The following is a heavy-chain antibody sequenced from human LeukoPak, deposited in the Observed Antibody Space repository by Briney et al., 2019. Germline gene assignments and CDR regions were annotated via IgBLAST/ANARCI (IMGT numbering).Heavy chain of an antibody. D-gene: IGHD3-9*01. CDR1: RGSISGYY. J-gene: IGHJ4*02. V-gene: IGHV4-59*12. CDR2: ISYSGST. Sequence: PETLSLSCGVSRGSISGYYWSCIRQPPGKGLEGIGYISYSGSTYDTPSPESPPTTSVASSNNQFSLKPSSVTAAHTTVYHCARDGYDILTGYPENYFDSWGQGTLVTPSP. CDR3: ARDGYDILTGYPENYFDS.